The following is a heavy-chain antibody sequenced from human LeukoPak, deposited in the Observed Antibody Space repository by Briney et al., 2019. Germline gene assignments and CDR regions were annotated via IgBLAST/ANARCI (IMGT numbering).Heavy chain of an antibody. CDR3: ASDGGYYDSSGLDY. Sequence: PGGSLRLSCAASGFTVSGNYMSWVRQAPGKGLEWVSFIYSSGSTSYADSVKGRFTISRDNSKNTVYLQMNSLRAEDTAVYYCASDGGYYDSSGLDYWGQGTLVTVSS. D-gene: IGHD3-22*01. CDR2: IYSSGST. V-gene: IGHV3-53*01. J-gene: IGHJ4*02. CDR1: GFTVSGNY.